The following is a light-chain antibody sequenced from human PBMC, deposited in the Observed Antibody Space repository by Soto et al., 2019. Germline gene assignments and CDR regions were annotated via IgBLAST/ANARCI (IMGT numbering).Light chain of an antibody. Sequence: QSALTQPASVSGSAGQSITISCTGTSSDIGGYDYVSWYQHHPGKAPRLILYDVSNRPSGVSNRFSGSNSGNTASLTISGLQAEDEAEYYCSSYATSSTLDVFGTGTKLTVL. CDR3: SSYATSSTLDV. CDR2: DVS. CDR1: SSDIGGYDY. J-gene: IGLJ1*01. V-gene: IGLV2-14*03.